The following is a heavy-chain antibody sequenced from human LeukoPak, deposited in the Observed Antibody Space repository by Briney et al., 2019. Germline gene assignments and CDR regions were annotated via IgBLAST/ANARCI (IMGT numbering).Heavy chain of an antibody. Sequence: GGSLRLSCAASGFTFDDYAMHWVRHAPGKGLEWVPLISGDGGSTYYADSVKGRFTISRDNSKNSLYLQMNSLRTEDTALYYCAKGHNYYDILTGTLDYWGQGTLVTVSS. CDR3: AKGHNYYDILTGTLDY. V-gene: IGHV3-43*02. D-gene: IGHD3-9*01. CDR1: GFTFDDYA. J-gene: IGHJ4*02. CDR2: ISGDGGST.